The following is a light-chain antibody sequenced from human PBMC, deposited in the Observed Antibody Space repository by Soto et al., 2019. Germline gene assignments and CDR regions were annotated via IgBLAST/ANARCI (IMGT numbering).Light chain of an antibody. J-gene: IGKJ1*01. Sequence: DIRMTQSPSSLSASVGDTVTITCQASQDISNYLNWYQQKPGKAPKLLIYDASNLETGVPSRFSGSGSGTDFTFTISSLQPEDIATYYCQQYDNLSWTFGQGTKVDIK. CDR3: QQYDNLSWT. CDR1: QDISNY. CDR2: DAS. V-gene: IGKV1-33*01.